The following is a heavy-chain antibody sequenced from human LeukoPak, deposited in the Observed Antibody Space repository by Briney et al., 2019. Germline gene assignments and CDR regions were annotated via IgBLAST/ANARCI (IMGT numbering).Heavy chain of an antibody. D-gene: IGHD2-2*01. V-gene: IGHV1-8*03. CDR3: ARGAHRRQMSSTSGRLYMDV. Sequence: GASVNVSCKASGYTFTSYDINWVRQATGQGLEWMGWMNPNSGNTGYAQKFQGRVTITRNTSISTAYMELSSLRSEDTAVYYCARGAHRRQMSSTSGRLYMDVWGKGTTVTVSS. J-gene: IGHJ6*03. CDR1: GYTFTSYD. CDR2: MNPNSGNT.